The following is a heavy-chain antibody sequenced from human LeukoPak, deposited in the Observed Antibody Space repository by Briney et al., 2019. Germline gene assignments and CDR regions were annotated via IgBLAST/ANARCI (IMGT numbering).Heavy chain of an antibody. J-gene: IGHJ4*02. Sequence: SETLSLTCTVSGDSMSGSSFTWGWIRQPPGKGLEWIGKVFHSGTTNYNPSLKSRVTISVDKSKNQFSLKLTSVTAADTAVYYCARERGGYYDSSGYADSWGQGSLVTVSS. D-gene: IGHD3-22*01. V-gene: IGHV4-39*07. CDR2: VFHSGTT. CDR3: ARERGGYYDSSGYADS. CDR1: GDSMSGSSFT.